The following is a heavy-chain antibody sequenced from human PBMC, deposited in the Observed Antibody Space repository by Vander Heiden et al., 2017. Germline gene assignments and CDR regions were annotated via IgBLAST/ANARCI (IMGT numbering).Heavy chain of an antibody. J-gene: IGHJ6*02. CDR1: GCTFGSYG. D-gene: IGHD5-18*01. V-gene: IGHV3-33*01. CDR3: ARCLYSYGFGFYYYGMDV. CDR2: IWYDGSNK. Sequence: QLQPVESGGGVVQPGRSLRLSCAASGCTFGSYGRHWGRQAPGKGLEWVAVIWYDGSNKYYADSVKGRFTISGDNSKNTLYLQMNSLRAEDTAVYYCARCLYSYGFGFYYYGMDVWGQGTTVTVSS.